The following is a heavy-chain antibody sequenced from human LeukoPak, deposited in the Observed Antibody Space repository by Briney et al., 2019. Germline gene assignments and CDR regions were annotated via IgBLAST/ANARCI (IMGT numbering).Heavy chain of an antibody. CDR3: ARVYYDSSGYYFDY. CDR1: GGSISGGDYY. J-gene: IGHJ4*02. CDR2: IYYSGST. Sequence: PSQTLSLTCTVSGGSISGGDYYWSWIRQPPGKGLEWIGYIYYSGSTYYNPSLKSRVTILVDTSKNQFSLKLSSVTAADTAVYYCARVYYDSSGYYFDYWGQGTLVTVSS. D-gene: IGHD3-22*01. V-gene: IGHV4-30-4*08.